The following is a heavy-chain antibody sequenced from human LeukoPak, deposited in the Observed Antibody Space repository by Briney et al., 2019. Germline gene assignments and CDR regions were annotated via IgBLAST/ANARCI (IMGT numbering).Heavy chain of an antibody. D-gene: IGHD6-13*01. CDR3: AIEIAAAGICDY. J-gene: IGHJ4*02. Sequence: SVKVSCKASGGTFSSYAISWVRQAPGQGLEWMGGIIPIFGTANYAQKFQGRVTITADESTSTAYMALSSLRSEDTAVYYCAIEIAAAGICDYWGQGTLVTVSS. CDR2: IIPIFGTA. V-gene: IGHV1-69*13. CDR1: GGTFSSYA.